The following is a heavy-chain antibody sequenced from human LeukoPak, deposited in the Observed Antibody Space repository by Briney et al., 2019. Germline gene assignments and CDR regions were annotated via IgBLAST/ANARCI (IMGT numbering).Heavy chain of an antibody. V-gene: IGHV4-39*01. J-gene: IGHJ4*02. CDR3: ARHQDNWNDEAPFDY. CDR1: GGSISSSSYY. D-gene: IGHD1-20*01. Sequence: ASETLSLTCTVSGGSISSSSYYWGWIRQPPGKGLEWIGSIYYSGSTYYNPSLKSRVTISVDTSKNQFSLKLSSVTAADTAVYYCARHQDNWNDEAPFDYWGQGTLVTVSS. CDR2: IYYSGST.